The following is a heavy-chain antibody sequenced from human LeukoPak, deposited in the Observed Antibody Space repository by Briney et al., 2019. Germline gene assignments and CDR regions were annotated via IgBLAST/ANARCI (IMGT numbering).Heavy chain of an antibody. CDR1: GGSISGYY. D-gene: IGHD2-2*01. CDR3: ARDSCSSTSCYELDY. CDR2: IYYSGNT. Sequence: SETLSLTCTVSGGSISGYYWVWIRQPPGEGLEWIGYIYYSGNTNYNPSLKSRVTISVDTSKNQFSLKLSSVTAADTAVYYCARDSCSSTSCYELDYWGQGTLVTVSS. V-gene: IGHV4-59*12. J-gene: IGHJ4*02.